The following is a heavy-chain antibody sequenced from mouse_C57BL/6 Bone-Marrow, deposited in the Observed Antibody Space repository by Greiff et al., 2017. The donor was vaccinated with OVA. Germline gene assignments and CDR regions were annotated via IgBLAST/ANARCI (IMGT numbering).Heavy chain of an antibody. CDR1: GYKFTDYY. Sequence: EVQLQQSGPELVKPGASVKISCKASGYKFTDYYMNWVKQSHGKSLEWIGEILPGSGSTNYNEKFKGKATFTADTSSNTAYMQLSSLTTEDSAIYYYARTVLVVAHYYAMDYWGQGTSVTVSS. CDR2: ILPGSGST. CDR3: ARTVLVVAHYYAMDY. J-gene: IGHJ4*01. V-gene: IGHV1-26*01. D-gene: IGHD1-1*01.